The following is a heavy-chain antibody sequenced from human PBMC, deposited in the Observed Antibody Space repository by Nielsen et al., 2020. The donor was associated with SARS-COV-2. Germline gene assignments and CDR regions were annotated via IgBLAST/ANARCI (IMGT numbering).Heavy chain of an antibody. V-gene: IGHV3-23*01. CDR3: AKATTMVRGVILDY. Sequence: GESLKISCAASGFTFSSYAMSWVRQAPGKGLEWVSAISGSGGSTYYADSVKGRFTISRDNSKNTLYLQMNSLRAEDTAVYYCAKATTMVRGVILDYWGQGTLVTVSS. CDR1: GFTFSSYA. CDR2: ISGSGGST. J-gene: IGHJ4*02. D-gene: IGHD3-10*01.